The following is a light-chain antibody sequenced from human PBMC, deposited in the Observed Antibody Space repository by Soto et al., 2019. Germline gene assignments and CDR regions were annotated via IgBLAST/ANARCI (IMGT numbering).Light chain of an antibody. J-gene: IGKJ1*01. CDR1: QSVSSN. CDR3: QQYNTWPPWT. V-gene: IGKV3-15*01. Sequence: EIVMTQSPATLSVSPGERATLSCRASQSVSSNLAWYQQKPGQAPRLIIYGASTRATGIPARFSGSGSGTEFTLTISSLQSEDFAVYYCQQYNTWPPWTFGQGTKVEIK. CDR2: GAS.